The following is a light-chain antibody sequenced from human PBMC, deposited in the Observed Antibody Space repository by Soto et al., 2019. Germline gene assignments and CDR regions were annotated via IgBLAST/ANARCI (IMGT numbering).Light chain of an antibody. CDR1: SSDVGGYNY. CDR2: EVN. V-gene: IGLV2-8*01. CDR3: SSYAGSNTYV. J-gene: IGLJ1*01. Sequence: QSALTQPPSASGSPGQSVTISCTGTSSDVGGYNYVSWYQQHPGKAPKLMIYEVNKRPSGVPDRFSGSKSGNTASLTVSGLHAEDEADYYCSSYAGSNTYVFGTGTKLTVL.